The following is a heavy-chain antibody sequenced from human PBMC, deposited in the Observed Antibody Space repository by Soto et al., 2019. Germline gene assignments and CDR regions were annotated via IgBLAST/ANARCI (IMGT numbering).Heavy chain of an antibody. V-gene: IGHV1-18*01. J-gene: IGHJ3*02. CDR2: ISAYNGNT. Sequence: ASVKVSCKASGYTFTSYGISWVRQAPGQRLEWMGWISAYNGNTNYAQKLQGRVTMTTDTPTSTAYMELRSLRSDDTAVYYCARDRTYYDSSGNYDAFDIWGQGTMVTVSS. CDR3: ARDRTYYDSSGNYDAFDI. CDR1: GYTFTSYG. D-gene: IGHD3-22*01.